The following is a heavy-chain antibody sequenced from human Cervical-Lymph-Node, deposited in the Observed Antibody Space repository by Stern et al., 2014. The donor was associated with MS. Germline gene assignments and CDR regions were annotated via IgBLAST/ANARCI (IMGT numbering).Heavy chain of an antibody. Sequence: VQLVESGGGLAQPGGSLRLSCAGSGFTFSDYAMSWVRQAPGKGLEWVSGISGSGGSKYYAASVQGRFNISRDKSMDTMYLQMSSLRVDDTAVYYCAKGSRIVGSTEFDSWGQGTLVTVSS. J-gene: IGHJ4*02. CDR2: ISGSGGSK. V-gene: IGHV3-23*04. CDR1: GFTFSDYA. D-gene: IGHD1-26*01. CDR3: AKGSRIVGSTEFDS.